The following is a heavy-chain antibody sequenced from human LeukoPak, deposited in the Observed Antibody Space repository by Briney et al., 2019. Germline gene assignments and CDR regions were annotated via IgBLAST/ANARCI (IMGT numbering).Heavy chain of an antibody. CDR1: GGSVSSNIYY. D-gene: IGHD3-22*01. V-gene: IGHV4-61*01. J-gene: IGHJ4*02. CDR3: AREDSSGYLGY. CDR2: IYYSGST. Sequence: SETLSLTCTVSGGSVSSNIYYWNWNRQPPGKGLEWIGYIYYSGSTNYNPSLKSRVTISVDTSKNQFSLKLTSLTAADTAVYYCAREDSSGYLGYWGQGTLVTVSS.